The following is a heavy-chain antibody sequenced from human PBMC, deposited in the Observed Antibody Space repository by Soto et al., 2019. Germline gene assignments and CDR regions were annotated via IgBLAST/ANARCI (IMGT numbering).Heavy chain of an antibody. Sequence: SETLSLTCTVSGGSISSSSYYWGWIRQPPGKGLEWIGSIYYSGSTYYNPSLKSRVTISVDTSKNQFSLKLSSVTAADTAVYYCAGDRLLLWFGELLDYFDYWGQGTLVTVSS. CDR2: IYYSGST. V-gene: IGHV4-39*01. CDR3: AGDRLLLWFGELLDYFDY. D-gene: IGHD3-10*01. CDR1: GGSISSSSYY. J-gene: IGHJ4*02.